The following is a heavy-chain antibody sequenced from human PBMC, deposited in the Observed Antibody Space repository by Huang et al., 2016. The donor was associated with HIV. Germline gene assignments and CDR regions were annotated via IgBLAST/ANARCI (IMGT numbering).Heavy chain of an antibody. CDR1: GFTFSNSA. CDR3: AKPNTIFGVGDAFDI. V-gene: IGHV3-23*01. CDR2: IGGSDGGT. J-gene: IGHJ3*02. Sequence: EVLLLESGGGLVQPGKSLRLSCAASGFTFSNSAMSWVRQAPGKGLEWGSGIGGSDGGTYYADSVKGRFTISRDNSKNTVSLQMDSLRAEDTAVYFCAKPNTIFGVGDAFDIWGPGTMVTVSS. D-gene: IGHD3-3*01.